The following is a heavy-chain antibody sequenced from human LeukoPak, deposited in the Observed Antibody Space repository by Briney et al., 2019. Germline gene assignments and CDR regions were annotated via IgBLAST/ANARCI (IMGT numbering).Heavy chain of an antibody. CDR2: INSDGSST. Sequence: GGSLRLSCAASGFTFSSYSMNWVRQAPGKGLVWVSRINSDGSSTSYADSVKGRFTISRDNAKNSLYLQMDSLGPEDTAVYYCARDPYSGNYGTYYYYYMDVWGKGTTVTISS. CDR1: GFTFSSYS. J-gene: IGHJ6*03. CDR3: ARDPYSGNYGTYYYYYMDV. V-gene: IGHV3-74*01. D-gene: IGHD1-26*01.